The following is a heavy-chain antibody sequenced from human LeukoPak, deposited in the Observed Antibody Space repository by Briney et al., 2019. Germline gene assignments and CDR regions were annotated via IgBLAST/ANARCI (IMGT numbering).Heavy chain of an antibody. J-gene: IGHJ4*02. CDR1: GFTFSSYA. D-gene: IGHD6-13*01. CDR2: ISGSGGST. CDR3: ARSGIAAAGAKMGDY. Sequence: PGGSLRLSCAASGFTFSSYAMSWVRQAPGKGLEWVSAISGSGGSTYYADSVKGRFTISRDNSKNTLYLQMNSLRAEDTAVYYCARSGIAAAGAKMGDYWGQGTLVTVSS. V-gene: IGHV3-23*01.